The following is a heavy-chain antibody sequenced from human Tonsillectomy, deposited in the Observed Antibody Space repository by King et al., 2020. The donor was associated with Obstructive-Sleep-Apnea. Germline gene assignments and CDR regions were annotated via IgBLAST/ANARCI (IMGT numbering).Heavy chain of an antibody. Sequence: VQLQESGPGLVKPSETLSLTCSVSGGSMSSLYWSWIRQAAGKGLEWIGRIYPSGSTNYNPSLKSRVTLSVDTSNNQISLKLSSVTAADTAVYYCAREESAYYGAGPMDVWGQGTTVTVSS. J-gene: IGHJ6*02. D-gene: IGHD3-10*01. CDR2: IYPSGST. CDR1: GGSMSSLY. CDR3: AREESAYYGAGPMDV. V-gene: IGHV4-4*07.